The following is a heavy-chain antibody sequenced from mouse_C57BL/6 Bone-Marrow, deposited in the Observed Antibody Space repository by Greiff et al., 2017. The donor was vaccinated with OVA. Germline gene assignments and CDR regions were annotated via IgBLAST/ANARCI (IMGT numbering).Heavy chain of an antibody. CDR1: GYAFSSYW. CDR2: IYPGDGDT. CDR3: ARRQRRLKAWFAY. D-gene: IGHD3-2*02. J-gene: IGHJ3*01. V-gene: IGHV1-80*01. Sequence: VQLQESGAELVKPGASVKISCKASGYAFSSYWMNWVKQRPGKGLEWIGQIYPGDGDTNYNGKFKGKATLTADKSSSTAYLQLSSLTSEDSAVYFCARRQRRLKAWFAYWGQGTLVTVSA.